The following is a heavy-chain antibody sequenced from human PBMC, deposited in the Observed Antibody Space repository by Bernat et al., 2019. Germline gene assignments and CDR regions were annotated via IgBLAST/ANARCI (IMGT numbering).Heavy chain of an antibody. D-gene: IGHD1-1*01. CDR2: ISGSGGSP. CDR3: AKDFNWADGY. Sequence: EVQLVESGGGLVQPGGSLRLSCAASGFTFSSYTMSWVRQAPGKGLEYVSGISGSGGSPSYADSVKGRFTISRDNSKNTLYLQMNSLRAEDTAVYYCAKDFNWADGYWGPGPLVTVSS. J-gene: IGHJ4*02. V-gene: IGHV3-23*04. CDR1: GFTFSSYT.